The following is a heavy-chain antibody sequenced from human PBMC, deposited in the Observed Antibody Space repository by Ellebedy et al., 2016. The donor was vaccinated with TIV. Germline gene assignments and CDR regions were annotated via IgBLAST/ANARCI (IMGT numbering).Heavy chain of an antibody. CDR2: ISRSESP. CDR1: SYSISSGYY. V-gene: IGHV4-38-2*02. CDR3: VRTSGYCSGGSCDHYYFDY. Sequence: SETLSLTCTVSSYSISSGYYWGWIRQPPGNGLEWIASISRSESPSYNPSLKSRVTISVDTSKNQFSLKLSSVAASDTAVYYCVRTSGYCSGGSCDHYYFDYWGQGALVTVSS. D-gene: IGHD2-15*01. J-gene: IGHJ4*02.